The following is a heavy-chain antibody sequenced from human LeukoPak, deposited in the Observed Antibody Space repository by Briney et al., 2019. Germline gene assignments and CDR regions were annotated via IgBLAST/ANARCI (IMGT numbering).Heavy chain of an antibody. V-gene: IGHV1-69*04. CDR1: GGTFSSYA. D-gene: IGHD6-19*01. J-gene: IGHJ4*02. CDR3: ASPLGYSSVGPGNYYFDY. CDR2: IIPIIGIA. Sequence: ASVKVSCKASGGTFSSYAISWVRQAPGQGLEWMGRIIPIIGIANYAQKFQGRVTITADKSTSTAYMELSSLRSEDTAVYYCASPLGYSSVGPGNYYFDYGGQGTLVSVS.